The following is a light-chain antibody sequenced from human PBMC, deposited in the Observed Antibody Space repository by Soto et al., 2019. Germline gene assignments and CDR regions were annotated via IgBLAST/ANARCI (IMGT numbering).Light chain of an antibody. CDR1: QSVSSY. CDR2: DAS. Sequence: EIVLTHSPATLSLSPGERATLSCSASQSVSSYLAWYQQNPGQAPRLLIYDASNRATGIPARFSGSGSGTDFTLTISSLEPEDFAVYYCQQRSNWPPSITFGQGTRLEIK. V-gene: IGKV3-11*01. CDR3: QQRSNWPPSIT. J-gene: IGKJ5*01.